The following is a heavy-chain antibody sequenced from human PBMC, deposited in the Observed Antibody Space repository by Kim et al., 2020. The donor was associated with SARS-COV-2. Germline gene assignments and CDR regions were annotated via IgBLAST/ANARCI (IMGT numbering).Heavy chain of an antibody. D-gene: IGHD3-16*01. CDR1: GFTFTNAW. CDR2: IRSKDDGGTT. J-gene: IGHJ6*02. Sequence: GGSLRLSCAASGFTFTNAWMTWVRQAPGKGLEWVAHIRSKDDGGTTDYATPVKGRFTISRDDSTSTLYLQMNSLRAEGTAVYYCTTDPRGFSYGCYYGMDGWGQETTVTVSS. V-gene: IGHV3-15*05. CDR3: TTDPRGFSYGCYYGMDG.